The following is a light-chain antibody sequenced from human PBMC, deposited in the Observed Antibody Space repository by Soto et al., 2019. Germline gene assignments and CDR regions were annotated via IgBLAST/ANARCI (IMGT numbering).Light chain of an antibody. CDR2: GAS. CDR3: QQYNNWPPLYT. CDR1: QSVNSN. Sequence: EILMTQSPATLSLSPGERATLSCRASQSVNSNLAWYQQRPGQAPRLLIYGASSRATGIPARFSGSGSGTDFTLTISSLQSEAFAVYYCQQYNNWPPLYTFGQGTKLEIK. J-gene: IGKJ2*01. V-gene: IGKV3-15*01.